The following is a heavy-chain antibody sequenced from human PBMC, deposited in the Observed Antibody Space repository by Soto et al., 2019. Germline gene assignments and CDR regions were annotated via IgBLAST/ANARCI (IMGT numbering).Heavy chain of an antibody. V-gene: IGHV1-69*13. D-gene: IGHD2-2*01. Sequence: SVKVSCKPSGGTFTNYAFSWVRQAPGQGLEWMGGIIPIFGTPDYAQNFQGRVTITADESTRTASMELSSLRSDDTAVYYCARERSVGYCTTTTCPKPFYYYAMDVWGQGTTVTVSS. CDR1: GGTFTNYA. CDR3: ARERSVGYCTTTTCPKPFYYYAMDV. J-gene: IGHJ6*02. CDR2: IIPIFGTP.